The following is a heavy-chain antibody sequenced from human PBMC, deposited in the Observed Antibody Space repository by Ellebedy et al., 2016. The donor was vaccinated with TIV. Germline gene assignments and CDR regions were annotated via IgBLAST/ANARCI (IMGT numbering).Heavy chain of an antibody. J-gene: IGHJ4*02. V-gene: IGHV4-59*12. Sequence: GSLRLXXTVSGGSISSYYWSWIRQPPGKGLEWIGYIYYSGSTNYNPSLKSRVTISVDTSKNQFSLKLSSVTAADTAVYYCASLGTRDNYWGQGTLVTVSS. CDR3: ASLGTRDNY. D-gene: IGHD2-15*01. CDR1: GGSISSYY. CDR2: IYYSGST.